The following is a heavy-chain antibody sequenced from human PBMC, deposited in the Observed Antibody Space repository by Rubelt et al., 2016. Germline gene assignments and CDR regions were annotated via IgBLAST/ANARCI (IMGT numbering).Heavy chain of an antibody. CDR1: GFTFSSYW. Sequence: SCAASGFTFSSYWMHWVRQAPGKGLVWVSRINSDGSSTSYADSVKGRFTISRDNAKKSVYLQMNSLGAEDTAVYYCARGNSAAYWGQGTLVTVSS. CDR3: ARGNSAAY. D-gene: IGHD3-10*01. J-gene: IGHJ4*02. V-gene: IGHV3-74*01. CDR2: INSDGSST.